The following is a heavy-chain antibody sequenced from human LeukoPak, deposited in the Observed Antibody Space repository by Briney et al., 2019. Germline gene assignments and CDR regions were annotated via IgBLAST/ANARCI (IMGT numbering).Heavy chain of an antibody. J-gene: IGHJ4*02. V-gene: IGHV3-49*03. Sequence: GGSLRLSCTASGFTFGEHSMSWFRQAPGKGLEWVGFIRSKVSGGTTEYAASVKGRFSISRDDSKSIAYLQMDSLITEDTAVYYCVRGVWSPDYWGQGTLVTVSS. CDR2: IRSKVSGGTT. D-gene: IGHD3-3*01. CDR3: VRGVWSPDY. CDR1: GFTFGEHS.